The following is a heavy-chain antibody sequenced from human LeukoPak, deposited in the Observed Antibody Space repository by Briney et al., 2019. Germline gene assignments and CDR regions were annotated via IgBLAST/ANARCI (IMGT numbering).Heavy chain of an antibody. CDR1: GFTLSSFW. CDR3: ARGGLCVANCFFPPFGY. D-gene: IGHD3-16*01. J-gene: IGHJ4*02. CDR2: IKEDGSEK. V-gene: IGHV3-7*01. Sequence: PGGSLRLSCAASGFTLSSFWMSWVRQAPGKGLEWVGNIKEDGSEKYYADSMKGRFTISRDNARNSLYLQMTSLRAEDSAMYYCARGGLCVANCFFPPFGYWGQGTLVTVSS.